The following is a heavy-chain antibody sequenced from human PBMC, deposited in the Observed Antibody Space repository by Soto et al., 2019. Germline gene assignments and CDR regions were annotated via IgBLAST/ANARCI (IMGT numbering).Heavy chain of an antibody. CDR3: AKDRSSRGDQRDYYYGMDV. CDR2: ISYDGSNK. D-gene: IGHD2-2*01. V-gene: IGHV3-30*18. J-gene: IGHJ6*02. CDR1: GFTFSSYG. Sequence: PGGSLRLSCAASGFTFSSYGMHWVRQAPGKGLEWVAVISYDGSNKYYADSVKGRFTISRDNSKNTLYLQMNSLRAEDTAVYYCAKDRSSRGDQRDYYYGMDVWGQGTTVTVSS.